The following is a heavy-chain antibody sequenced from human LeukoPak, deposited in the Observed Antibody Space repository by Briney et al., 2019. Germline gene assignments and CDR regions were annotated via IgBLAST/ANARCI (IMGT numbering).Heavy chain of an antibody. J-gene: IGHJ3*02. D-gene: IGHD5-12*01. V-gene: IGHV3-74*01. CDR2: INSDGSSS. CDR1: GFTFSSYW. CDR3: VRGYKDAFDI. Sequence: GGSLRLSCAASGFTFSSYWMHWVRQVPGKGLVWVSYINSDGSSSTYADSVKGRFTISRDNAKNTVYLQMNSLRAEDTAVYYCVRGYKDAFDIWGQGTMVTVSS.